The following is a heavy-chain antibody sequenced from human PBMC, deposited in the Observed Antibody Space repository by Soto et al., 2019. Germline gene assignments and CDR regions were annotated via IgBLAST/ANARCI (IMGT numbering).Heavy chain of an antibody. J-gene: IGHJ5*02. CDR2: IYYSGST. Sequence: PSETLSLTCTVSGGSISSSSYYWGWIRQPPGKGLEWIGSIYYSGSTYYNPSLKSRVTISVDTSKNQFSLKLSSVTAADTAVYYCARGGLAGVIVAVTRYNWFDPWGQGTLVTVSS. D-gene: IGHD3-22*01. CDR3: ARGGLAGVIVAVTRYNWFDP. CDR1: GGSISSSSYY. V-gene: IGHV4-39*01.